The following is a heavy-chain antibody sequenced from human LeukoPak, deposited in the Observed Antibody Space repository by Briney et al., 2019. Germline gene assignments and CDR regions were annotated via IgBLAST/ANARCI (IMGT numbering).Heavy chain of an antibody. CDR3: ARHIGIVGLRGFDY. CDR1: GGSISSTYYY. CDR2: LYHSGST. J-gene: IGHJ4*02. V-gene: IGHV4-39*07. Sequence: SETLSLTCTLSGGSISSTYYYWGWIRQPPGKGLEWIANLYHSGSTYYNPSLKRRVTISADKSKKQFSLKLTSVTAADTAVYYCARHIGIVGLRGFDYWGQGTLVTVSS. D-gene: IGHD3-16*01.